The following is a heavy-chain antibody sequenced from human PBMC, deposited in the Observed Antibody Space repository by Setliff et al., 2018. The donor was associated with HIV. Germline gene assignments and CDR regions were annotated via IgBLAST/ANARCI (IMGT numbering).Heavy chain of an antibody. V-gene: IGHV3-13*01. CDR1: GFTFVNHD. D-gene: IGHD5-18*01. Sequence: GGSLRLSCAASGFTFVNHDIEWVRQAPGKGLEWVSHIGTAGDTYYLDSVKGRFTISREDARNSGYLQMNSLRDDDTAVYYCASIELAAMVPVDYWGQGTLVTVSS. J-gene: IGHJ4*02. CDR3: ASIELAAMVPVDY. CDR2: IGTAGDT.